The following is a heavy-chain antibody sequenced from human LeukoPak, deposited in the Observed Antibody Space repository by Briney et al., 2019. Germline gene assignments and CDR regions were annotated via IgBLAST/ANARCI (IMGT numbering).Heavy chain of an antibody. D-gene: IGHD3-22*01. V-gene: IGHV4-59*01. Sequence: SETLSLTCTVSGGSINNYYWSWIRQPPGKGLEWIGHIYYSGSTDYNPSLKSRVILSVDTSKNQFSLKLSSVTAADTAVYYCARGGYYDGSGFSPRHNWFDPWGQGTLVTVSS. J-gene: IGHJ5*02. CDR3: ARGGYYDGSGFSPRHNWFDP. CDR2: IYYSGST. CDR1: GGSINNYY.